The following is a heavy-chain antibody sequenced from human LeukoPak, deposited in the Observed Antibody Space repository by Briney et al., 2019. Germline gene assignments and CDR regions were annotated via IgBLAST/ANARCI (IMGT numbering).Heavy chain of an antibody. CDR2: IYSGGST. Sequence: GGSLRLSCAASGFTFNTYAMSWVRQAPGKGLEWVSVIYSGGSTYYADSVKGRFTISRDNSKNTLYLQMNSLRAEDTAVYYCARDCRSGSCYDYYGMDVWGQGTTVTVSS. CDR3: ARDCRSGSCYDYYGMDV. V-gene: IGHV3-53*01. CDR1: GFTFNTYA. J-gene: IGHJ6*02. D-gene: IGHD2-15*01.